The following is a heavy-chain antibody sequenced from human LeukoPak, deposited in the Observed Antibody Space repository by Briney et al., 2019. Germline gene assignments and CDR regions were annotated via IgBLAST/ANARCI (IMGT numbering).Heavy chain of an antibody. D-gene: IGHD6-19*01. Sequence: GGSLRLSCAASGFSFSTYSMNWVRQAPGRGLEWVSYISFSSGTRYYADSVKGRFTISRDNAKNSLYLQMNSLRAEDTAVYYCAGSSGWARYFDYWGQGTLVTVSS. V-gene: IGHV3-48*04. CDR1: GFSFSTYS. CDR2: ISFSSGTR. CDR3: AGSSGWARYFDY. J-gene: IGHJ4*02.